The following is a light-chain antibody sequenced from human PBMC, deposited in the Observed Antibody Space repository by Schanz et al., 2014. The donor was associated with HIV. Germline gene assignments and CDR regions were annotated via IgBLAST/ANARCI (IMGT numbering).Light chain of an antibody. CDR2: VAS. CDR3: QQTYRTPPT. Sequence: DIQMTQSPSSLSASVGDTVTITCRASQNINSNLNWYQQKPGKAPKLLIYVASTLQSGVPSRFSGSGSGTQFTLTISSLQPDDFATYHCQQTYRTPPTFGQGTTLEIK. CDR1: QNINSN. J-gene: IGKJ2*01. V-gene: IGKV1-39*01.